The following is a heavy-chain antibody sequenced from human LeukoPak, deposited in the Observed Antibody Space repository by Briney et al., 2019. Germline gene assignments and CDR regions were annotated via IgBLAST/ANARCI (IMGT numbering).Heavy chain of an antibody. D-gene: IGHD1-7*01. Sequence: PGRSLRLSCAASGLTFSSYSMNWVRQAPGKGLEWVSSISSSSSYIYYADSVKGRFTISRDNAKNSLYLQMNSLRAEDTAVYYCARDRQLELRGGFVYWGQGTLVTVSS. V-gene: IGHV3-21*01. CDR2: ISSSSSYI. J-gene: IGHJ4*02. CDR1: GLTFSSYS. CDR3: ARDRQLELRGGFVY.